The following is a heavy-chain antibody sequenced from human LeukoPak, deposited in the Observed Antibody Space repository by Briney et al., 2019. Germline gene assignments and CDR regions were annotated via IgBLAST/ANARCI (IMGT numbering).Heavy chain of an antibody. V-gene: IGHV3-53*01. D-gene: IGHD5-24*01. CDR1: GXTVSSNY. Sequence: PGGSLRLSCAASGXTVSSNYMSWVRQAPGKGLEWVSVIYSGGRTYYADSVKGRFTISRDNSKNTLYLQMNTLRAEDTALYYCARTFVSGDGYKVGYFDYWGQGTPVTVSS. CDR2: IYSGGRT. CDR3: ARTFVSGDGYKVGYFDY. J-gene: IGHJ4*02.